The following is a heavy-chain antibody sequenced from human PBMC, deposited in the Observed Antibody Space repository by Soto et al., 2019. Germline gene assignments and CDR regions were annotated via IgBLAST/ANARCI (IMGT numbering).Heavy chain of an antibody. D-gene: IGHD1-1*01. Sequence: TLSLTCTFSGFSLSTSGVGVGWIRQPPGKALEWLALIYWDDDKRYSPSLKIRLTITKDTSKNQVVLTMTNMDPADTATYYCAPSTSTGTTAYFAYWGQGTLVTVSS. CDR2: IYWDDDK. J-gene: IGHJ4*02. CDR1: GFSLSTSGVG. V-gene: IGHV2-5*02. CDR3: APSTSTGTTAYFAY.